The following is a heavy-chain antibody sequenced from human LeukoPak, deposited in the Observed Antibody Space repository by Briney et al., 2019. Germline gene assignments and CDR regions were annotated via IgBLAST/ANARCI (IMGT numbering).Heavy chain of an antibody. Sequence: GGSLRLSCAASGFTFSNYNMNWVRQAPGKGLEWVSCISISSNYIYYPDSVKGRFTISRDNDKNSLYLQMNSLRAEDTAVYYCARDGGGGLDYWGQGTLVTVSS. CDR3: ARDGGGGLDY. CDR1: GFTFSNYN. J-gene: IGHJ4*02. CDR2: ISISSNYI. D-gene: IGHD2-15*01. V-gene: IGHV3-21*01.